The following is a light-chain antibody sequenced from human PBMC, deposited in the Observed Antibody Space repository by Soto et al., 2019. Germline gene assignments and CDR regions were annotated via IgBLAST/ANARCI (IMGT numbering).Light chain of an antibody. CDR3: QQYNNWTWT. V-gene: IGKV3-15*01. J-gene: IGKJ1*01. CDR1: QSVSSN. Sequence: EIVMTQSPATLSVSPGERATLSCRASQSVSSNLAWYQQKPGQAPRLLIYGASTRATGIPARFSGSGSGTEFTITISSLQPEDFAVYYCQQYNNWTWTFGQGTKVEIK. CDR2: GAS.